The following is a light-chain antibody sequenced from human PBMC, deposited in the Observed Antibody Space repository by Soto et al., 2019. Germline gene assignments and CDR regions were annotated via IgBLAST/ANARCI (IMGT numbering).Light chain of an antibody. CDR3: LQNNSYPWT. V-gene: IGKV1-17*01. J-gene: IGKJ1*01. Sequence: DIQMTQSPSSLSASVGDRVTITCRASQDIRNHLGWFQQKPGKAPKRLIYAASSLQSGVPSRFGGSGYGTDFTLTISSLQPEDFATYYCLQNNSYPWTFGQGTKVDIK. CDR1: QDIRNH. CDR2: AAS.